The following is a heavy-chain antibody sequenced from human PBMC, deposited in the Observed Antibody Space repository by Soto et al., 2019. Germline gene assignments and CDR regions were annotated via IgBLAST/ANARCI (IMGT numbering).Heavy chain of an antibody. CDR2: IYYSGST. CDR1: GGSISSSSYY. CDR3: APERLLWFGEYYYYYGMDV. Sequence: SETLSLTSTVAGGSISSSSYYWGWIREPAGKGREWIGSIYYSGSTYSNPSLKSRVTITVDTSKNQFSLKLSSVTAADTAVYYCAPERLLWFGEYYYYYGMDVWGQGTTVTVSS. J-gene: IGHJ6*02. V-gene: IGHV4-39*01. D-gene: IGHD3-10*01.